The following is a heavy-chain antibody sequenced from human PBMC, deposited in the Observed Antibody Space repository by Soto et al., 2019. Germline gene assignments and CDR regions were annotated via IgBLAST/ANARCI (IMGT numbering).Heavy chain of an antibody. Sequence: SETLSLTCTVSGGSISSYYWSWIRQPPGKGLEWIGYIYYSGSTNYNPSLKSRVTISVDTSKNQFSLKLSSVTAADTAVYYCARARGYCSSTSCPQGPSYYYYYGMDVWGQGTTVTVSS. CDR2: IYYSGST. D-gene: IGHD2-2*01. J-gene: IGHJ6*02. V-gene: IGHV4-59*01. CDR1: GGSISSYY. CDR3: ARARGYCSSTSCPQGPSYYYYYGMDV.